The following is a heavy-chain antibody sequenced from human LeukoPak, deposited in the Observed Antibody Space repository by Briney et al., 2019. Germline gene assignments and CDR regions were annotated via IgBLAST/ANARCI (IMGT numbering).Heavy chain of an antibody. CDR2: VNLQGST. V-gene: IGHV4-4*02. CDR3: AREGGPYRPLVY. Sequence: SETLSLTCGVSGGSITNTNYWTWVRQPPGKGLEWIGEVNLQGSTNYNPSLMGRVAISVDKSENHVSLQLTSVTAADTAVYYCAREGGPYRPLVYSGQGTLVTVSS. J-gene: IGHJ4*02. CDR1: GGSITNTNY.